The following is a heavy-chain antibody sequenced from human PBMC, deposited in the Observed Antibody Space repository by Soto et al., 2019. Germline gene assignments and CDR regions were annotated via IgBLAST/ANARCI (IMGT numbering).Heavy chain of an antibody. V-gene: IGHV3-53*01. CDR2: IYSGGST. CDR1: GFTVSSNY. CDR3: ARALPWGHFYYFDY. J-gene: IGHJ4*02. Sequence: EVQLVESGGGLIQPGGSLRLSCAASGFTVSSNYMSWVRQAPGKGLEWVSVIYSGGSTYYADSVKGRFTISRDNSKNTLYLQMNSLRAEDTAVYYCARALPWGHFYYFDYWGQGTLVTVSS. D-gene: IGHD1-26*01.